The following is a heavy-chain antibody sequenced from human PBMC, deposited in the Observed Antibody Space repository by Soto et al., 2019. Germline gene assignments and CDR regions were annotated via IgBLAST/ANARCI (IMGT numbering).Heavy chain of an antibody. D-gene: IGHD6-13*01. CDR1: GYTFTSYG. Sequence: QVQLVQSGAEVKKPGASVKVSCKASGYTFTSYGISWVRKAPGQGLEWMGWIRAYNGTTNYAHKLQGRVHMTTATSTSTAYMELRSLRSDDTAVYYCARAFLLGAAGTQTYLFDPWGQGTLVTVSS. CDR3: ARAFLLGAAGTQTYLFDP. CDR2: IRAYNGTT. V-gene: IGHV1-18*01. J-gene: IGHJ5*02.